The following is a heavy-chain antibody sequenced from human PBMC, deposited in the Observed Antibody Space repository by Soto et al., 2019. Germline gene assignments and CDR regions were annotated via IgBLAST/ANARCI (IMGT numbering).Heavy chain of an antibody. Sequence: EVQLVESGGGLVQPGGSLRLSCAASGFTFSSYAMSWVRQAPGKGLQWVSGISGSGGTTHYADSVKGRFTISRDKSQNTLYLQMNSLRAEDTAVYYCAKEVGYCSSSSCYYFDYWGQGTLVTVSS. CDR3: AKEVGYCSSSSCYYFDY. D-gene: IGHD2-2*01. CDR1: GFTFSSYA. J-gene: IGHJ4*02. V-gene: IGHV3-23*04. CDR2: ISGSGGTT.